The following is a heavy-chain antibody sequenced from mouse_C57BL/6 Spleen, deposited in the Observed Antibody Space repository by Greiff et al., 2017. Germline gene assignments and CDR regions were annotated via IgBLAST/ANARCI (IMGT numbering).Heavy chain of an antibody. V-gene: IGHV5-4*01. CDR2: ISDGGSYT. CDR1: SYA. Sequence: DVKLVESGGGLVKPGGSLKLSCSYAMSWVRQTPEKRLEWVATISDGGSYTYYPDNVKGRFTISRDNAKNNLYLQMSHLKSEDTAMYYCARDSGNWFAYWGQGTLVTVSA. CDR3: ARDSGNWFAY. D-gene: IGHD1-3*01. J-gene: IGHJ3*01.